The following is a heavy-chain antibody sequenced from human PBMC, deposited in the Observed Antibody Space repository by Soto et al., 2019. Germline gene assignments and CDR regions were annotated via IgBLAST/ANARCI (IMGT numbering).Heavy chain of an antibody. Sequence: VGSLRLSCVASGFTFSDYYMTWIRQAPGKGLEWLSYISSSGTTTYYADSVKGRFTVSRNNARNSLYLQMNSLRAEDTAVYYCVRNLDYWGQGTLVTVSS. CDR3: VRNLDY. CDR2: ISSSGTTT. V-gene: IGHV3-11*01. CDR1: GFTFSDYY. J-gene: IGHJ4*02.